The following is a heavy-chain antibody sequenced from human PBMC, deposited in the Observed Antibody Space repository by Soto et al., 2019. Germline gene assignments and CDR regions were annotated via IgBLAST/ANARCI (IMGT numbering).Heavy chain of an antibody. CDR3: ARGKRGLGRAARPSSYYYYGMDV. D-gene: IGHD6-6*01. CDR1: GGSFSGYY. V-gene: IGHV4-34*01. CDR2: INHSGST. Sequence: QVQLQQWGAGLLKPSETLSLTCAVYGGSFSGYYWSWIRQPPGKGLEWIGEINHSGSTNYNPSLKSRVTISVDTSKNQFSLKLSSVTAADTAVYYCARGKRGLGRAARPSSYYYYGMDVWGQGTTVTVSS. J-gene: IGHJ6*02.